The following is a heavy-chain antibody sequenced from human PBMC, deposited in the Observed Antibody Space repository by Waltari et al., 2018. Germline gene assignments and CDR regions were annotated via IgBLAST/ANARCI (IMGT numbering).Heavy chain of an antibody. V-gene: IGHV1-58*01. CDR1: GFTFTSSA. D-gene: IGHD4-17*01. CDR3: AADPGYGDYESNLAY. J-gene: IGHJ4*02. CDR2: IVVGSGNT. Sequence: QMQLVQSGPEVKKPGTSVKVSCKASGFTFTSSAVQWVRQARGQRLEWIGWIVVGSGNTNYAQKVQERVTITRDMSTSTAYMELSSLRSEDTAVYYCAADPGYGDYESNLAYWGQGTLVTVSS.